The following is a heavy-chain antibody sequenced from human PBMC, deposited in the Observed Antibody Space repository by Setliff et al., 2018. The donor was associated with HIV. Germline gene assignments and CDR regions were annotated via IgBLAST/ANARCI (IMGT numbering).Heavy chain of an antibody. Sequence: ASVKVSCKASGYAFTYYAIHWVRQAPGQRLEWMGWINAGSGKTKYSQKFQGRVTITRDTSARTVYMDLVSLISEDTAVYYCARDIGGWSETETEYFQYWGQGTLVTVSS. V-gene: IGHV1-3*01. J-gene: IGHJ1*01. CDR2: INAGSGKT. CDR3: ARDIGGWSETETEYFQY. D-gene: IGHD6-19*01. CDR1: GYAFTYYA.